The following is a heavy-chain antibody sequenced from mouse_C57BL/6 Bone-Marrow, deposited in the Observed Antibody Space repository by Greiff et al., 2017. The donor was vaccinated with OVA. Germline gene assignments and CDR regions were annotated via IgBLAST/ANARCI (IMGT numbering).Heavy chain of an antibody. V-gene: IGHV1-50*01. CDR2: IDPSDSYT. J-gene: IGHJ4*01. CDR1: GYTFTSYW. Sequence: VQLQQPGAELVKPGASVKLSCKASGYTFTSYWMQWVKQRPGQGLEWIGEIDPSDSYTNYNQKFKGKATLTVDTSSSTAYMQLSSLTSEDSAVYYCAGTGYAMDYWGQGTSVTVSS. CDR3: AGTGYAMDY. D-gene: IGHD4-1*01.